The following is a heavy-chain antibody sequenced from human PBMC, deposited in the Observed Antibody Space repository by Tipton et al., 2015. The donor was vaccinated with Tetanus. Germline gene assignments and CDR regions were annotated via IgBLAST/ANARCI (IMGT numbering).Heavy chain of an antibody. CDR3: ASGPQRDIVVVVAEQLDY. Sequence: VQLVQSGAEVKKPGSSVKVSCKASGGTFSSYAISWVRQAPGQGLEWMGGIIPIFGIANYAQKFQGRVTITADKSTSTAYMELSSLRSEDTAVYYCASGPQRDIVVVVAEQLDYWGQGTLVTVSS. J-gene: IGHJ4*02. CDR2: IIPIFGIA. V-gene: IGHV1-69*17. CDR1: GGTFSSYA. D-gene: IGHD2-15*01.